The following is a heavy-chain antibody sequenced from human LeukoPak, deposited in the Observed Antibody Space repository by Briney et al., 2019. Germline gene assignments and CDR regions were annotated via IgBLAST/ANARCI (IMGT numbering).Heavy chain of an antibody. CDR3: ARGSGKYGMDV. CDR1: GGSFSGYY. Sequence: SETLSLTCAVYGGSFSGYYWSWIRQPPGKGLEWIGEINHSGSTNYNLSLKSRVTISVDTSKNQFSLKLSSVTAADTAVYYCARGSGKYGMDVWGKGTTVTVSS. J-gene: IGHJ6*04. CDR2: INHSGST. V-gene: IGHV4-34*01. D-gene: IGHD3-10*01.